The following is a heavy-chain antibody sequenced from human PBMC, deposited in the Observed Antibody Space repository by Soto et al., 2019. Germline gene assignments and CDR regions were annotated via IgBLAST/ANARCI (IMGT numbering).Heavy chain of an antibody. D-gene: IGHD6-6*01. CDR3: ASDLRYSSSSAGFDY. CDR1: GYTFTSYG. CDR2: ISAYNGNT. V-gene: IGHV1-18*04. Sequence: ASVKVSCKASGYTFTSYGISWVRQAPGQGLEWMGWISAYNGNTNYAQKLQGRVTMTTDTSTSTAYMELRSLRSDDTAVYYCASDLRYSSSSAGFDYWGQGTLVTVSS. J-gene: IGHJ4*02.